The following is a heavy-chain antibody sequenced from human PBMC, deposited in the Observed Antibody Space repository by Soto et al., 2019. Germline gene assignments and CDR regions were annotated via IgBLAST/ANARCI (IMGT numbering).Heavy chain of an antibody. CDR1: GFTFGTYG. CDR2: ISYDGSNK. J-gene: IGHJ6*02. Sequence: QVQLVESGGGVVQPGRSLRLSCAASGFTFGTYGMHWVRQAPGKGLQWVALISYDGSNKYYADSVKGRFTISRDNSKNTLYLQMNRLRAEDSAVYYCAKAPGRITMFSPNYGMDVWGQGATVTVSS. D-gene: IGHD3-9*01. CDR3: AKAPGRITMFSPNYGMDV. V-gene: IGHV3-30*18.